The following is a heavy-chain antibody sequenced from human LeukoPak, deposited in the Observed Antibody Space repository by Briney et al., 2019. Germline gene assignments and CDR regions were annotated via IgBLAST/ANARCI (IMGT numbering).Heavy chain of an antibody. CDR1: GVTFSSYA. D-gene: IGHD3-10*01. Sequence: GGSLRLSCEASGVTFSSYAMSWVRQAPGKGLEWVSAISGSGDSTYYADSVKGRFTVSRDNSKNTLYLQMNSLRVEDTAVYCCAKGGRDYYASGSYYSRLYGMDVWGQGTTVTVSS. J-gene: IGHJ6*02. V-gene: IGHV3-23*01. CDR2: ISGSGDST. CDR3: AKGGRDYYASGSYYSRLYGMDV.